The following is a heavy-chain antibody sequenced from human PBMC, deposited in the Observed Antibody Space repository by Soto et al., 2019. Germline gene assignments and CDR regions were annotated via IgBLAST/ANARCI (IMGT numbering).Heavy chain of an antibody. CDR2: IIPIFGTA. CDR3: AREMEGITGNSVGYYGMDV. Sequence: QVQLVQSGAEVKKPGSSVKVSCKASGGTFSSYAISWVRQAPGQGLEWMGGIIPIFGTANYAQKFQGRVTITADESTSTAYMELSSLRSEDTAVYYCAREMEGITGNSVGYYGMDVWGQGTTVTVAS. J-gene: IGHJ6*02. V-gene: IGHV1-69*01. CDR1: GGTFSSYA. D-gene: IGHD1-20*01.